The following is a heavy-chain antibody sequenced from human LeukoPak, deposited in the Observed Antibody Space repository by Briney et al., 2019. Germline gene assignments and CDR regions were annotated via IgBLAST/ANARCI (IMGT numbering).Heavy chain of an antibody. CDR3: AREDQSFDY. CDR1: GGAMRSYY. J-gene: IGHJ4*02. CDR2: VYYSGSI. Sequence: SETLSLTCTVSGGAMRSYYWNWIRQPPGKGLEWIGYVYYSGSINYNPSLKSRVAISVDTSKNQFSLKLSSVTAADTAVYYCAREDQSFDYWGQGTLVTVSS. V-gene: IGHV4-59*01.